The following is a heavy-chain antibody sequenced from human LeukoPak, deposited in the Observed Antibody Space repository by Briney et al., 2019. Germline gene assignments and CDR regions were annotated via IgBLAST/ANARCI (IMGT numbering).Heavy chain of an antibody. CDR1: GFTFSDYY. V-gene: IGHV3-11*01. CDR3: ARGSGGYGDYADYYYYYMDV. CDR2: ISSSGSTI. D-gene: IGHD4-17*01. J-gene: IGHJ6*03. Sequence: PGGSLRLSCAASGFTFSDYYMSWIRQAPGKGLEWVSYISSSGSTIYYADSVKGRFTISRDNAKNSLYLQMNSLRAEDTAVYYCARGSGGYGDYADYYYYYMDVWGKGTTVTISS.